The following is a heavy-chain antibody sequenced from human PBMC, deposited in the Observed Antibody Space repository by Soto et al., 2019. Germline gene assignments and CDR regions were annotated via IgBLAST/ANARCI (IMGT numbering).Heavy chain of an antibody. CDR3: TRVHSPLTHDYGDYGGGFFGSPSFDY. J-gene: IGHJ4*02. V-gene: IGHV3-49*03. D-gene: IGHD4-17*01. Sequence: GGSLRLSCTASGFTFGDYAMSWFRQAPGKGLEWVGFIRSKAYGGTTEYAASVKGRFTISRDDSKSIAYLQMNSLKTEDTAVYYCTRVHSPLTHDYGDYGGGFFGSPSFDYWGQGTLVTVSS. CDR1: GFTFGDYA. CDR2: IRSKAYGGTT.